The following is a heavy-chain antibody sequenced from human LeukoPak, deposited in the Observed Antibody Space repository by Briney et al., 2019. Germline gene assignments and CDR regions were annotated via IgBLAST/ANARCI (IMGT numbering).Heavy chain of an antibody. CDR1: EFTFSNYA. CDR2: ISYDGNTI. CDR3: ARSGGLQKFDY. D-gene: IGHD4-11*01. Sequence: GGSLRLSCAASEFTFSNYALHWVRQAPGKGLQWVAVISYDGNTIHYADSVKGRFIISRDTSRNTLYLQMNSLRAEDTAVYYCARSGGLQKFDYWGQGTLVTVSS. J-gene: IGHJ4*02. V-gene: IGHV3-30-3*01.